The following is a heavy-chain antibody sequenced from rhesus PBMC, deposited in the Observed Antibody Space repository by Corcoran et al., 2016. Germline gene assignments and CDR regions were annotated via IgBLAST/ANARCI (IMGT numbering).Heavy chain of an antibody. CDR3: AKARGNNHYHSNPIDY. CDR2: ISNCGGST. Sequence: EVQLVETGGGLVQPGGSLRLSCAASGFTFSSYGMSWVRQAPGKGLGWGSYISNCGGSTYHADPVKGRFTISRDNSKNTLSLQMNSLRAEDTAVYYCAKARGNNHYHSNPIDYWGQGVLVTVSS. V-gene: IGHV3S5*01. CDR1: GFTFSSYG. D-gene: IGHD3-28*01. J-gene: IGHJ4*01.